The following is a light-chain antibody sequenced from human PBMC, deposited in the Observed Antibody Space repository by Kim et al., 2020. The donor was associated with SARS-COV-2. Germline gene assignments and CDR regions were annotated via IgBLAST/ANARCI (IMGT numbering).Light chain of an antibody. Sequence: ASPGRPASITGCGDKWGDKYVCWYQQKPGQAPVLVIYQHTKRAAGIPELFSGSKAGNTATLAISGTQAVDEADCCCQALDSSIGVFGCGT. CDR1: KWGDKY. J-gene: IGLJ2*01. CDR2: QHT. V-gene: IGLV3-1*01. CDR3: QALDSSIGV.